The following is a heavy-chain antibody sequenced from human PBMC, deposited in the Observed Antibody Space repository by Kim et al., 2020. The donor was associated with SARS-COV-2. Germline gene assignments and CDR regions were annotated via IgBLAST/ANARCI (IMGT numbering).Heavy chain of an antibody. V-gene: IGHV1-69*13. CDR1: GGTFSSYA. D-gene: IGHD2-15*01. CDR2: IIPIFGTA. J-gene: IGHJ6*02. Sequence: SVKVSCKASGGTFSSYAISWVRQAPGQGLEWMGGIIPIFGTANYAQKFQGRVTITADESTSTAYMELSSLRSEDTAVYYCARDRGSCSGGSCYDYYYGMDVWGQGTTVTVSS. CDR3: ARDRGSCSGGSCYDYYYGMDV.